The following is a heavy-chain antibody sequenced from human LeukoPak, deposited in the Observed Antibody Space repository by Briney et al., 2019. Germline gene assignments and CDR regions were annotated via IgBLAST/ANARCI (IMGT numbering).Heavy chain of an antibody. Sequence: GGSLRLSCAASGFTFSSYAMHWVRQAPGKGLEWVAVISYDGSNKYYADSVKDRFTISRDNSKNTPYLQMNSLRAEDTAVYYCARWLQFAGGVGYWGQGTLVTVSS. D-gene: IGHD5-24*01. J-gene: IGHJ4*02. CDR1: GFTFSSYA. CDR2: ISYDGSNK. CDR3: ARWLQFAGGVGY. V-gene: IGHV3-30*04.